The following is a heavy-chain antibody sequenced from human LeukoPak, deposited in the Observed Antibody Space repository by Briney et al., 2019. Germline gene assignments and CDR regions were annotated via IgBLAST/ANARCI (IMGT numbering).Heavy chain of an antibody. V-gene: IGHV3-21*01. Sequence: PGGSLRLSCGASGLTFSSYSMNWCRQAPGKGLEWFSSISSSSSYIYYADSVKGRFTISRDNAKNSLYLQMNSLRAEDTAVYYCAREEYSSSSGAYYYMDVWGKGTTVTVSS. J-gene: IGHJ6*03. CDR2: ISSSSSYI. CDR1: GLTFSSYS. CDR3: AREEYSSSSGAYYYMDV. D-gene: IGHD6-6*01.